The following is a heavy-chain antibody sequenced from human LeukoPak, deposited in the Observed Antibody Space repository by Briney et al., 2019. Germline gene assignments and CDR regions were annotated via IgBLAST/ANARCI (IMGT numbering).Heavy chain of an antibody. V-gene: IGHV1-2*02. CDR3: ARVRVEYSYGDADYFDY. D-gene: IGHD5-18*01. CDR2: INPNSGGT. J-gene: IGHJ4*02. Sequence: ASVKVSCKASGYTFTGYYMHWVRQAPGQGLEWMGWINPNSGGTNYAQKFQGRVTMTRDTSISTAYMELSRLRSDDTAVYYCARVRVEYSYGDADYFDYSGQGTLVTVSS. CDR1: GYTFTGYY.